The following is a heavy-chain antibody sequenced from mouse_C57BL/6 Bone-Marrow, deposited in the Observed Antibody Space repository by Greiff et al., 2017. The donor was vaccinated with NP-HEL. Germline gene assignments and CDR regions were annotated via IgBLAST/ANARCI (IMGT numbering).Heavy chain of an antibody. V-gene: IGHV5-9-1*02. Sequence: EVMLVESGEGLVKPGGSLKLSCAASGFTFSSYAMSWVRQTPEKRLEWVAYISSGGDYIYYADTVKGRFTISRDNARNTLYLQMSSLKSEDTAMYYCTRRTYYGSSYGDYFDYWGQGTTLTVSS. CDR3: TRRTYYGSSYGDYFDY. CDR1: GFTFSSYA. CDR2: ISSGGDYI. J-gene: IGHJ2*01. D-gene: IGHD1-1*01.